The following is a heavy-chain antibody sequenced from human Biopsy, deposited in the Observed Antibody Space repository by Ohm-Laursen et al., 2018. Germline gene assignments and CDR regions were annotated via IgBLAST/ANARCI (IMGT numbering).Heavy chain of an antibody. Sequence: ASVKVSCKASGYSFTKYYINWVRQAPGQGLEWMGIINPTGGTTSYAEKFQGRVTLTRGTSTGTVYLELNSLIYEDTALYYCARDETGSSVFGPYYYGMDVWGQGTTVTVSS. V-gene: IGHV1-46*01. J-gene: IGHJ6*02. CDR1: GYSFTKYY. CDR2: INPTGGTT. CDR3: ARDETGSSVFGPYYYGMDV. D-gene: IGHD3-9*01.